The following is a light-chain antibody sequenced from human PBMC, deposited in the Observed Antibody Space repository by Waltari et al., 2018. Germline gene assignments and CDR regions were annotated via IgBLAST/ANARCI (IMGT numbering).Light chain of an antibody. Sequence: DIQMTQSPSSLSASVGDRVTIACRASQNIDNYLNWYQQKPGEAPRLLIYSASSPQSGVPSRFTGSGSETDFALTIRGLQPEDSAIYYCQQSYNAPATFGQGTGVQVK. CDR1: QNIDNY. CDR2: SAS. J-gene: IGKJ1*01. CDR3: QQSYNAPAT. V-gene: IGKV1-39*01.